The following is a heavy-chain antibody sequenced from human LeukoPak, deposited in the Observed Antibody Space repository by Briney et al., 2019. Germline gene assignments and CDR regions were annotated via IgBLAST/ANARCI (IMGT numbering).Heavy chain of an antibody. CDR1: GFTFSRYW. CDR3: AKGDTTWELPHDC. D-gene: IGHD1-26*01. J-gene: IGHJ4*02. V-gene: IGHV3-23*01. Sequence: GGSLRLSCAASGFTFSRYWMHWVRQAPGKGLEWVSAISGSGGSTYYADSVKGRFTISRDNSKNTLYLQMNSLRAEDTAVYYCAKGDTTWELPHDCWGQGTLVTVSS. CDR2: ISGSGGST.